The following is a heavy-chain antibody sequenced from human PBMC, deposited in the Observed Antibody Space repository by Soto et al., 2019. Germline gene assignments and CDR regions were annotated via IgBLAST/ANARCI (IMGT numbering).Heavy chain of an antibody. CDR1: GYTFTSYG. CDR3: ARRGYCSGGSCYGGGYYYYYMDV. Sequence: EASVKVSCKASGYTFTSYGISWVRQAPGQGLEWMGWISAYNGNTNYAQKLQGRVTMTTDTSTSTAYMELRSLRSDDTAVYYCARRGYCSGGSCYGGGYYYYYMDVWGKGTTVTVSS. CDR2: ISAYNGNT. D-gene: IGHD2-15*01. V-gene: IGHV1-18*01. J-gene: IGHJ6*03.